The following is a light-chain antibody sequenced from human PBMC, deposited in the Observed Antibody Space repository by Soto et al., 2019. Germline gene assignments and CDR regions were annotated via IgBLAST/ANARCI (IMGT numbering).Light chain of an antibody. Sequence: QSVLTQPASVSGSAGQSITISCSGTSSDIGSYDHVAWFQQFPGKTPKLMIYSVSNRPSGVSYRFSGSKSGNTASLTISALQAEDEADYYCISYTVSRSYVFGTGTKVTVL. J-gene: IGLJ1*01. CDR2: SVS. V-gene: IGLV2-14*01. CDR1: SSDIGSYDH. CDR3: ISYTVSRSYV.